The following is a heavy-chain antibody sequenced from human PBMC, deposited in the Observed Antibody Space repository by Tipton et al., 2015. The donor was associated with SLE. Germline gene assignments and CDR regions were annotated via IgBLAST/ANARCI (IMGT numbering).Heavy chain of an antibody. J-gene: IGHJ6*02. D-gene: IGHD6-19*01. CDR3: ARAPTGSSGWYYYYGMDV. CDR1: GYTFTGYY. Sequence: QSGAEVKKPGASVKVSCKASGYTFTGYYMHWVRQAPGQGLEWMGGIIPIFGTANYAQKFQGRVTITADESTSTAYVELSSLRSEDTAVYYCARAPTGSSGWYYYYGMDVWGQGTTVTVSS. V-gene: IGHV1-69*13. CDR2: IIPIFGTA.